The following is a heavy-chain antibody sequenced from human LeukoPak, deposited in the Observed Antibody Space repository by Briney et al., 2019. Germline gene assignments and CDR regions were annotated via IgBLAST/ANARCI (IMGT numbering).Heavy chain of an antibody. CDR3: VRHDTSGFYFDY. CDR1: GGSISSYY. Sequence: PSETLSLTCTVSGGSISSYYWSWIRQPPGKGLEWIGYIYTSGSTNYNPSLKSRVTISLDTSKNQFSLTLTSVTAADTSVYFCVRHDTSGFYFDYWGQGTLVTVSS. CDR2: IYTSGST. D-gene: IGHD3-22*01. J-gene: IGHJ4*02. V-gene: IGHV4-4*09.